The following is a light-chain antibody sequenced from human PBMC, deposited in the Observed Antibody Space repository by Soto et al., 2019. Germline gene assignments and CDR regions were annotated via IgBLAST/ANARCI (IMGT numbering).Light chain of an antibody. CDR1: SSDVGGYKY. J-gene: IGLJ1*01. Sequence: QSALTQPPSASGSPGQSVTISCTGTSSDVGGYKYVSWYQQHPGKAPKLMIFEVNKRPSGVPDRFSVSKSGNSGSLTVSGLQAEDEADYYCSSYAGINNLGVFGTGTKLTVL. CDR2: EVN. V-gene: IGLV2-8*01. CDR3: SSYAGINNLGV.